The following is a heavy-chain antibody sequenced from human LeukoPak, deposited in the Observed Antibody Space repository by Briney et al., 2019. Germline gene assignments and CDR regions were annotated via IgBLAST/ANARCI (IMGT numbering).Heavy chain of an antibody. Sequence: GGSLRLSCAASGFTFCSYSMNWVRQAPGKGLEWVSYISSSSSTIYYADSVKGRFTISRDNAKNSLYLQMNSLRAEDTAVYYCARDRGYDYVWGSYPLPDYWGQGTLVTVSS. D-gene: IGHD3-16*01. CDR2: ISSSSSTI. J-gene: IGHJ4*02. CDR1: GFTFCSYS. V-gene: IGHV3-48*01. CDR3: ARDRGYDYVWGSYPLPDY.